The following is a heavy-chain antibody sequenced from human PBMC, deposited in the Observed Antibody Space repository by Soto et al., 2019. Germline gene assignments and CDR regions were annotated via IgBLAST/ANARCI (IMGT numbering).Heavy chain of an antibody. CDR1: GFTFSSYA. V-gene: IGHV3-30-3*01. CDR3: ARDAGDNWFDP. J-gene: IGHJ5*02. CDR2: ISYDGSNK. Sequence: GGSLSLSCAASGFTFSSYAMHWVRQAPGKGLEWVAVISYDGSNKYYADSVKGRFTISRDNSKNTLYLQMNSLRAEDTAVYYCARDAGDNWFDPWGQGTLVTVSS.